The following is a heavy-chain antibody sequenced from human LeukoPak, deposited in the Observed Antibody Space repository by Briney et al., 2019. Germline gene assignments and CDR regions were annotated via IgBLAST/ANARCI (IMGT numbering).Heavy chain of an antibody. V-gene: IGHV4-59*01. J-gene: IGHJ5*02. CDR1: GGSISSYY. Sequence: SETLSLTCTVSGGSISSYYWSWIRQPPGKGLQWIGYIYYSGSTNYNPSLKSRVTISVDTSKNQFSLKLSSVTAADTAVYYCAREAYYDFWSGRNWFDPWGQGTLVTVSS. CDR3: AREAYYDFWSGRNWFDP. CDR2: IYYSGST. D-gene: IGHD3-3*01.